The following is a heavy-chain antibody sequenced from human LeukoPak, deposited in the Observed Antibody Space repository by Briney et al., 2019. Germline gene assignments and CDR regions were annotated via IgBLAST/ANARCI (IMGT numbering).Heavy chain of an antibody. CDR2: IYHSGST. Sequence: SETLSLTCTVSGYSISSGYYWGWIRQPPGKGLEWIGSIYHSGSTYYNPSPKSRVTISVDTSKNQFSLKLSSVTAADTAVYYCARVDIILTGYFEAPTDYWGQGTLVTVSS. CDR3: ARVDIILTGYFEAPTDY. J-gene: IGHJ4*02. D-gene: IGHD3-9*01. V-gene: IGHV4-38-2*02. CDR1: GYSISSGYY.